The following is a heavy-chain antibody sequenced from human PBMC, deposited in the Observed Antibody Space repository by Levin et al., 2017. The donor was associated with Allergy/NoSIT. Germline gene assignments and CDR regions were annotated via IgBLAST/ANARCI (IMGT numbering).Heavy chain of an antibody. V-gene: IGHV1-2*02. CDR1: GYTFTGYY. J-gene: IGHJ4*02. Sequence: ISCKASGYTFTGYYMHWVRQAPGQGLEWMGWINPNSGGTNYAQKFQGRVTMTRDTSISTAYMELSRPRSDVTAVYYCARGVGATTLVNSWGQGTLVTVSS. CDR2: INPNSGGT. CDR3: ARGVGATTLVNS. D-gene: IGHD1-26*01.